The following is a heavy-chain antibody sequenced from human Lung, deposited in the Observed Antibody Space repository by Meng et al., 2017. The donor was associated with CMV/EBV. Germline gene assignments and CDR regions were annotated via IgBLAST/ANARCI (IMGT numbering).Heavy chain of an antibody. CDR1: GGXISSNSYY. J-gene: IGHJ5*02. D-gene: IGHD3-22*01. V-gene: IGHV4-39*07. Sequence: SXTXSLXCSVSGGXISSNSYYWGWIRQPPGKGLEWIGSMYYSGSTYYNPSLKSRVTISVDTSKKQISLKLSSVTAADTAVYYCARGYYSDSSGHYYANPHWFDPXGRGXLVTVSS. CDR2: MYYSGST. CDR3: ARGYYSDSSGHYYANPHWFDP.